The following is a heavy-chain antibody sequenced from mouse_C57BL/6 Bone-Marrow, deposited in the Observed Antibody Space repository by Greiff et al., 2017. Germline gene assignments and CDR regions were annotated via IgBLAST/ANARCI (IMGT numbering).Heavy chain of an antibody. V-gene: IGHV5-6*02. CDR2: ISSGGSYT. CDR1: GFTFSSYG. CDR3: ARNYYAMDY. Sequence: EVKLVESGGDLVKPGGSLKLSCAASGFTFSSYGMSWVRQTPDKRLEWVATISSGGSYTYYPDSVKGRFTISRDNAKNNLYLQRSRLKSEDTAMYYCARNYYAMDYWGQGTSVTVSS. J-gene: IGHJ4*01.